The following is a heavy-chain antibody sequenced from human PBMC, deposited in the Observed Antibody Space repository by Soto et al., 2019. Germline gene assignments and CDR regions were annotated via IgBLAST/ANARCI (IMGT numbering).Heavy chain of an antibody. CDR2: ISYDGSNK. V-gene: IGHV3-30*18. CDR1: GFTFSRYG. J-gene: IGHJ4*02. D-gene: IGHD5-12*01. Sequence: QVQLVESGGGVVQPGRSLRLSCAASGFTFSRYGMHWVRQAPGKGLEWVAVISYDGSNKYYADSVKGRFTISRDNSKNTLYLQMNSLSAEDTAVYYCAKELDSGYEGGGWWGQGTLVTVSS. CDR3: AKELDSGYEGGGW.